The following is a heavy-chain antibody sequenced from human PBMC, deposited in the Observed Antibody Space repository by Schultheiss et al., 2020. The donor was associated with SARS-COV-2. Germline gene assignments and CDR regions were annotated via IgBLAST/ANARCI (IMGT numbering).Heavy chain of an antibody. CDR2: ISWNSGSI. V-gene: IGHV3-9*01. CDR1: GFTFDDYA. CDR3: ARDLPSGAPGMDV. J-gene: IGHJ6*02. D-gene: IGHD2-15*01. Sequence: GGSLRLSCAASGFTFDDYAMHWVRQAPGKGLEWVSGISWNSGSIGYADSVKGRFTISRDNAKNSLYLQMNSLRAEDTAVYYCARDLPSGAPGMDVWGQGTTVTVSS.